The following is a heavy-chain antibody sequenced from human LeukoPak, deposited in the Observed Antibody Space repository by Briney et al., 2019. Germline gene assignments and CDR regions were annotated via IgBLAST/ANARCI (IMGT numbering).Heavy chain of an antibody. CDR2: IYYSGST. J-gene: IGHJ4*02. CDR3: AGRSNWGLWIDY. D-gene: IGHD7-27*01. V-gene: IGHV4-61*01. CDR1: GGSVSSGSYY. Sequence: SETLSLTCTVSGGSVSSGSYYWSWIRQPPGKGLEWIGYIYYSGSTNYNPSLKSRVTISADTSKNQFSLKLSSVTAADTAVYYCAGRSNWGLWIDYWGQGTLVTVSS.